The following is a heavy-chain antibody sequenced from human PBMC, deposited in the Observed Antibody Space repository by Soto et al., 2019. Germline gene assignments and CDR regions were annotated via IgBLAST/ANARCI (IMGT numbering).Heavy chain of an antibody. Sequence: GXSVKVSFKDSGYTFTSYAMHWVRQAPGQRLEWMGWINAGNGNTKYSQKFQGRVTITRDTSASTAYMELSSLRSEDTAVYYCARERLQFDSRWFDPWGQGTLVTVYS. CDR3: ARERLQFDSRWFDP. CDR1: GYTFTSYA. J-gene: IGHJ5*02. V-gene: IGHV1-3*01. D-gene: IGHD3-9*01. CDR2: INAGNGNT.